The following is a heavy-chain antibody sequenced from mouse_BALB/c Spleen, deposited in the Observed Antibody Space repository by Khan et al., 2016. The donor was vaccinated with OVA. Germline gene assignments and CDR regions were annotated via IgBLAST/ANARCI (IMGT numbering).Heavy chain of an antibody. D-gene: IGHD1-1*01. V-gene: IGHV1-20*02. CDR1: GYSFTGYF. J-gene: IGHJ2*01. CDR2: INPHFGET. CDR3: ARIYGSDFDY. Sequence: VQLQQSGPELVKPGASVKISCKASGYSFTGYFMNWVMQSPGKSLEWIGRINPHFGETFYPQKFVDRATFTVDESASTAHLQLRSLASEDTAIYYCARIYGSDFDYWGQGTTLTVSS.